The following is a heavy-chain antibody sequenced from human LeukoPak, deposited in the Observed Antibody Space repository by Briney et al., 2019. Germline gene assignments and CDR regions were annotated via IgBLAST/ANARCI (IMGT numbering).Heavy chain of an antibody. V-gene: IGHV4-34*01. D-gene: IGHD3-16*02. CDR3: ARGRYYDYVWGSYRYDY. J-gene: IGHJ4*02. CDR2: INHSGST. CDR1: GGSFSGYY. Sequence: TSETLSLTCAVYGGSFSGYYWSWIRQPPGKGLEWIGEINHSGSTNYNPSLKSRVTISVDTSKNQFSLKLSSVTAADTAVYYCARGRYYDYVWGSYRYDYWGQGTLVTVSS.